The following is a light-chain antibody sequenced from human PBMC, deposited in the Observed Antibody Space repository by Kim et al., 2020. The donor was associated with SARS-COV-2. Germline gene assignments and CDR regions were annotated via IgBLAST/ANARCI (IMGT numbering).Light chain of an antibody. CDR2: DAS. CDR3: QQYDNLPYT. CDR1: HDISSY. J-gene: IGKJ2*01. Sequence: DIQMTQSPSSLSASIGDRVTITCQASHDISSYLNWYQQKPGKAPKLLNYDASNLETGVPSRFSGSGSGTDFTFTISSLQPEDIATYYCQQYDNLPYTFGQGTKLEI. V-gene: IGKV1-33*01.